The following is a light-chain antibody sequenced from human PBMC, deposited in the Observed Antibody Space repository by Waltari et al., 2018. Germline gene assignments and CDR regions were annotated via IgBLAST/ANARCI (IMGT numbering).Light chain of an antibody. CDR1: SSDVGAYKY. Sequence: QSALSQPASVSGSPGQSITISCTGTSSDVGAYKYVSWYQQHPGRAPKLIIYDLTKRPSGVSSRLSGSRSGNTASLTISGLQAEDEADYYCSSYTTDSVVIFGGGTEVTVL. V-gene: IGLV2-14*03. CDR2: DLT. J-gene: IGLJ2*01. CDR3: SSYTTDSVVI.